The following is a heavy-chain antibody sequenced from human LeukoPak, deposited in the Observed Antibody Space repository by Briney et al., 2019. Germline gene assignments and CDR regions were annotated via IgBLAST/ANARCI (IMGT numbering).Heavy chain of an antibody. CDR2: IKQDGSEK. V-gene: IGHV3-7*01. CDR3: ARDGDLGSSFDY. J-gene: IGHJ4*02. D-gene: IGHD2-15*01. CDR1: GFTFSSYG. Sequence: GGSLRLSCAASGFTFSSYGMNWVRQAPGKGLEWVANIKQDGSEKYYVDSVKGRFTISRDNAKNSLYLQMNSLRAEDTAVYYCARDGDLGSSFDYWGQGTLVTVSS.